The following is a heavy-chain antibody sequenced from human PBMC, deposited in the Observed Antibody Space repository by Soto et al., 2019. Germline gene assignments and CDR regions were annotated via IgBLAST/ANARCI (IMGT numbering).Heavy chain of an antibody. Sequence: ASVKVSCKASGYTFTSYDINGVRQATGQGLEWMGWMNPNSGNTGYAQKFQGRVTMTRNTSISTAYMELSSLRSEDTAVYYCARGRFLEGYRYGMSVYWGQGTLVTVSS. J-gene: IGHJ4*02. D-gene: IGHD5-18*01. V-gene: IGHV1-8*01. CDR1: GYTFTSYD. CDR3: ARGRFLEGYRYGMSVY. CDR2: MNPNSGNT.